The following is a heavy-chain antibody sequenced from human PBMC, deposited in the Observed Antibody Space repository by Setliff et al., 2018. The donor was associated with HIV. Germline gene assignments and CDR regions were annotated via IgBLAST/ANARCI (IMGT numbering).Heavy chain of an antibody. Sequence: ASVKVSCKASGYTFTKYAMNWVRQAPGQGLEWMGWINTNTGNPTYAQGCTGRFVFSLDTSVSTAYLQISSLQAEDTAVYYCARDESDSLYYKDYYYMDVWGKGATVTVSS. CDR2: INTNTGNP. CDR1: GYTFTKYA. J-gene: IGHJ6*03. V-gene: IGHV7-4-1*02. D-gene: IGHD3-10*01. CDR3: ARDESDSLYYKDYYYMDV.